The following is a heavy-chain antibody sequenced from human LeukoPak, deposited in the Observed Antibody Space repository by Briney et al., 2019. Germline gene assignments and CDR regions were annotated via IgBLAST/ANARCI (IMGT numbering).Heavy chain of an antibody. CDR1: GFTFSSYA. D-gene: IGHD6-13*01. J-gene: IGHJ5*02. CDR2: ISYDGSNK. Sequence: GSLRLSCAASGFTFSSYAMSWVRQAPGKGLEWVAVISYDGSNKYYADSVKGRFTISRDNSKNTLYLQMNSLRAEDTAVYYCAKDRIAAAGTFWFDPWGQGTLVTVSS. V-gene: IGHV3-30*18. CDR3: AKDRIAAAGTFWFDP.